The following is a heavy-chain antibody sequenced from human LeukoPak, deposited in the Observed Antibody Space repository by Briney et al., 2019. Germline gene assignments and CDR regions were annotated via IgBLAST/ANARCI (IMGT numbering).Heavy chain of an antibody. Sequence: SETLSLTCTVSGGSISSSSYYWGWIRQPPGKGLEWIGSIYYSGSTYYNPSLKSRVTISVDTSKNQFSLKLSSVTAADTAVYYCARNSGSYLPYYFDYWGQGTLVTVSS. D-gene: IGHD1-26*01. V-gene: IGHV4-39*01. CDR3: ARNSGSYLPYYFDY. CDR2: IYYSGST. J-gene: IGHJ4*02. CDR1: GGSISSSSYY.